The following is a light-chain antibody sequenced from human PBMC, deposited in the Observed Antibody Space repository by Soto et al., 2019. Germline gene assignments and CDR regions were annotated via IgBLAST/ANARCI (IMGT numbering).Light chain of an antibody. Sequence: NFMLTQPHSVSESPGKTVTISCTRSSGSIASNYVQWYQQRPGSSPTTVIYEDNQRPSGVPDRFSGSIDSSSNSASLTSSGLKTEDEADYCCQSFDSSDQVFGGGTKLTVL. CDR1: SGSIASNY. CDR3: QSFDSSDQV. J-gene: IGLJ3*02. CDR2: EDN. V-gene: IGLV6-57*01.